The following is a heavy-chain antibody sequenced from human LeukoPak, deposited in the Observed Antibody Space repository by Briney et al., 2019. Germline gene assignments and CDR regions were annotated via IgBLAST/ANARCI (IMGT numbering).Heavy chain of an antibody. Sequence: ASVKVSCKASGYTFPSYDINWVRQAPGQGLEWMGWISAYNGNTNYAQKLQGRVTMTTDTSTSTAYMELRSLRSDDTAVYYCARDADPDCSSTSCYLHYYYGMDVWGQGTTVTVSS. CDR2: ISAYNGNT. CDR3: ARDADPDCSSTSCYLHYYYGMDV. CDR1: GYTFPSYD. J-gene: IGHJ6*02. D-gene: IGHD2-2*01. V-gene: IGHV1-18*01.